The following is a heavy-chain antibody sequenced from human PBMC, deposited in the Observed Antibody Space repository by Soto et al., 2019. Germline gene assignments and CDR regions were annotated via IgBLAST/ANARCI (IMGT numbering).Heavy chain of an antibody. D-gene: IGHD2-21*02. J-gene: IGHJ4*02. Sequence: EVQLLESGGGLVQPGGSLRLSCAASGFTFSSYAMSWVRQAPGKGLEWVSAISGSGGSTYYADSVKGRFPISRDNSKNPLYLQMKSLRAEDTAVYYCAKSVVVTTLYYFDYWGQGTLVTVSS. V-gene: IGHV3-23*01. CDR1: GFTFSSYA. CDR2: ISGSGGST. CDR3: AKSVVVTTLYYFDY.